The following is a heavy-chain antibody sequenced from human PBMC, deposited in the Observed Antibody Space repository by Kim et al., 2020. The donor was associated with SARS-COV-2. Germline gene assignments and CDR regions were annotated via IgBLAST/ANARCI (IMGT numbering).Heavy chain of an antibody. Sequence: SETLSLTCTVSGGSISSSSYYWGWIRQPPGKGLEWIGSIYYSGSTYYNPSLKSRVTISVDTSKNQFSLKLSSVTAADTAVFYCASDARPTWFDPWGQGTLVTVSS. CDR1: GGSISSSSYY. CDR2: IYYSGST. V-gene: IGHV4-39*07. J-gene: IGHJ5*02. CDR3: ASDARPTWFDP.